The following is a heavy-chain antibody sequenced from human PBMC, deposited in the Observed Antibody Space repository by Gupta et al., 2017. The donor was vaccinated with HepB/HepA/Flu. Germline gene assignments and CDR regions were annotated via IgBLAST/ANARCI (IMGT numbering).Heavy chain of an antibody. Sequence: VQLLESGGTLVQPGGSLRLSCTTLGFTLSSYAMSWVRQAPGKGLEWISHSGDKTYYADSVKGRFTISRDNSQNTLYLQMNSLRADDTAVYYCAKSECGGDCHLLHYWGQGTLVIVSS. CDR1: GFTLSSYA. D-gene: IGHD2-21*02. CDR2: HSGDKT. J-gene: IGHJ4*02. V-gene: IGHV3-23*01. CDR3: AKSECGGDCHLLHY.